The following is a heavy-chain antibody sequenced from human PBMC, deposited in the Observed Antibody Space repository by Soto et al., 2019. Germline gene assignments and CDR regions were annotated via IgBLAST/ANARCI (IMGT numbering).Heavy chain of an antibody. CDR2: IYWDDDK. CDR3: AHRTEPSEYGYNGGYYFDY. D-gene: IGHD5-12*01. V-gene: IGHV2-5*02. Sequence: SGPTLVNPTQTLTLTCTFSGFSLSTSGVGVGWIRQPPGKALEWLALIYWDDDKRYSPSLKSRLTITKDTSKNQVVLTMTNMDPVDTATYYCAHRTEPSEYGYNGGYYFDYWGQGTLVTVSS. CDR1: GFSLSTSGVG. J-gene: IGHJ4*02.